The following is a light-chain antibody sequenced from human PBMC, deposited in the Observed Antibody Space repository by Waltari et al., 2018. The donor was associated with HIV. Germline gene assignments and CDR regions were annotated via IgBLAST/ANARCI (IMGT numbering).Light chain of an antibody. CDR3: QAWDSNTWV. J-gene: IGLJ3*02. V-gene: IGLV3-1*01. Sequence: SYELTQPPSVSVSPGPTASIPFSGAKLGDKYTCCYHQKPGQSPVLVIYHASKRPSGIPERFSCSNSGNTATLTISGPQAMDEADYYRQAWDSNTWVFGGGTKLTVL. CDR2: HAS. CDR1: KLGDKY.